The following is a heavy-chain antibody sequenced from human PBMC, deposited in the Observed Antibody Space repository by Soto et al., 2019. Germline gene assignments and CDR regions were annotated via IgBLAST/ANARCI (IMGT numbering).Heavy chain of an antibody. CDR2: ISGSGFKK. V-gene: IGHV3-23*01. CDR1: GFSFENFG. D-gene: IGHD3-10*01. Sequence: XVCLRLTCAACGFSFENFGRSWVRNAPGKGLEWISSISGSGFKKYYADSVKGRLTISRDNSKSTLFLQTNSLRAEDTAVYYCAKDLITMQTDITETADITKNCGQGTLVTVPA. J-gene: IGHJ4*02. CDR3: AKDLITMQTDITETADITKN.